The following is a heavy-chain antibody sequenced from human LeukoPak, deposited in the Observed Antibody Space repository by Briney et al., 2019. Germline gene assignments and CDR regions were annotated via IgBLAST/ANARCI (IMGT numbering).Heavy chain of an antibody. CDR3: ARDRGAVTGQYFDY. CDR1: GFTFSSYA. D-gene: IGHD6-19*01. CDR2: ISGSGGST. V-gene: IGHV3-23*01. J-gene: IGHJ4*02. Sequence: GGSLRLSCAASGFTFSSYAMSWVRQAPGKGLEWVSAISGSGGSTYCADSVKGRFTISRDNSKNTLYLQMNSLRAEDTAVYYCARDRGAVTGQYFDYWGQGTLVTVSS.